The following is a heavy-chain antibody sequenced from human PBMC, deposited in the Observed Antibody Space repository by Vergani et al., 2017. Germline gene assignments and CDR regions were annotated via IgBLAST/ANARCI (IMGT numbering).Heavy chain of an antibody. J-gene: IGHJ3*02. V-gene: IGHV4-61*02. Sequence: QVQLQESGPGLVKPSQTLSLTCTVSGGSISSGSYYWSWIRQPAGKGLEWIGRIYTSGSTNYNPSLKSRVTISVDTSKNQFSLKLSSVTAADTAVYYCAGDIPGYSSGWLYDAFDIWGQGTMVTVSS. D-gene: IGHD6-19*01. CDR2: IYTSGST. CDR1: GGSISSGSYY. CDR3: AGDIPGYSSGWLYDAFDI.